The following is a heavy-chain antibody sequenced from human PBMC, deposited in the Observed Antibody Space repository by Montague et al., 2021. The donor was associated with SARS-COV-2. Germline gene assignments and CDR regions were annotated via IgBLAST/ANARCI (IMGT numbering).Heavy chain of an antibody. Sequence: SLRLSCAVSGFTFDDYGMSWVRQAPGKGLEWVSGISRRGDRTAYGDSVQGRFTISRDNAKNSLYLQMNSLRVEDTAFYHCSRGGGMIRGVVDFWGQGILVSVSS. CDR1: GFTFDDYG. CDR3: SRGGGMIRGVVDF. CDR2: ISRRGDRT. J-gene: IGHJ4*02. V-gene: IGHV3-20*01. D-gene: IGHD3-10*01.